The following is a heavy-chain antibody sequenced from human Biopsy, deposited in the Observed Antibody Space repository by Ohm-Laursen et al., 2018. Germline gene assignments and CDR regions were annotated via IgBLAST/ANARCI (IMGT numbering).Heavy chain of an antibody. J-gene: IGHJ6*02. D-gene: IGHD5-12*01. CDR1: GYSVTNDYY. CDR3: ARVAGGYAYYYGMDV. CDR2: IYYDGIT. Sequence: SETLSLTWAVSGYSVTNDYYWGWIRQSPGKGLEWIGNIYYDGITYYNPSLKSRVAMSVDTSKNQFSLRLTSVTAADTAVYYCARVAGGYAYYYGMDVWGQGTTVIVSS. V-gene: IGHV4-38-2*01.